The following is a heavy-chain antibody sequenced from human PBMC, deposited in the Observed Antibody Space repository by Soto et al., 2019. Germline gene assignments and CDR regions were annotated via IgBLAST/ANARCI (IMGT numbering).Heavy chain of an antibody. CDR2: INAGNGNT. Sequence: QVQLVQSGAEEKKPGASVKVSCKASGYTFTSYAMHWVRQAPGQRLEWMGWINAGNGNTKYSQKFQGRVTITRDTSGSTAYMELSSLRSEDTAVYCCASEAIAAAAVYGMDVWGQGTTVTVSS. CDR1: GYTFTSYA. V-gene: IGHV1-3*05. CDR3: ASEAIAAAAVYGMDV. D-gene: IGHD6-13*01. J-gene: IGHJ6*02.